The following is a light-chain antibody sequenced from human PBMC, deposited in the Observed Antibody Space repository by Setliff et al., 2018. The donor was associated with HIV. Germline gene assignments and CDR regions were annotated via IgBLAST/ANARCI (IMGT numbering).Light chain of an antibody. CDR2: EVS. Sequence: QSALTQPASVSGSPGQSITISCTATTSDVGGYNYVSWYQHHPGKAPKLMIYEVSNWPSGISNRFSGSKSGNTASLTISGLQAEDEADYYCSSYTSSSTGVVFGGGTQLTVL. CDR1: TSDVGGYNY. J-gene: IGLJ2*01. CDR3: SSYTSSSTGVV. V-gene: IGLV2-14*01.